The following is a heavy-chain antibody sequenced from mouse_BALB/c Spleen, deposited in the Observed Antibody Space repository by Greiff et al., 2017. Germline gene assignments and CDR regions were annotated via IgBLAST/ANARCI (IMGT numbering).Heavy chain of an antibody. J-gene: IGHJ3*01. D-gene: IGHD2-14*01. CDR1: GFNINDYY. CDR2: IDPENGDT. Sequence: VQLQQSGAELVRSGASVKLSCTASGFNINDYYMHWVKQRPEQGLEWIGWIDPENGDTEYAPKFQGKATMTADTSSNTAYLQLNSLTSEDTAVYYCNVQEVRGTFAYWGQGTLVTVSA. V-gene: IGHV14-4*02. CDR3: NVQEVRGTFAY.